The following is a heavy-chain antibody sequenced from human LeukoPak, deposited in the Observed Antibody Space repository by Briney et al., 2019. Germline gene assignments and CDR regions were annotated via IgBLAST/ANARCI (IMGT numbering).Heavy chain of an antibody. CDR3: ARDAGGRWSDAFDI. CDR2: IYYSGST. V-gene: IGHV4-59*12. CDR1: GGSISSYY. D-gene: IGHD2-15*01. Sequence: SETLSLTCTVSGGSISSYYWSWIRQPPGKGLEWIGYIYYSGSTNYNPSLKSRVTISVDTSKNQFSLKLSSVTAADTAVYYCARDAGGRWSDAFDIWGQGTMVTVSS. J-gene: IGHJ3*02.